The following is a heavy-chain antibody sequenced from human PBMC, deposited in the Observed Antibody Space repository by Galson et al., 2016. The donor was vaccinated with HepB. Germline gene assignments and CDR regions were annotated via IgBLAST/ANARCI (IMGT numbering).Heavy chain of an antibody. CDR2: ISPGTLDI. Sequence: QSGAEVKKLGESLKISCRGSGYTFDSYWIGWVRQMPGKGLEWLASISPGTLDISYGPSIQGQVTLSADKSISTAYLQWSSLTASDTAMYYCARSLTGSYDFWGAIYNYYAMDVWGQGTTVIVS. J-gene: IGHJ6*02. D-gene: IGHD3-3*01. CDR1: GYTFDSYW. CDR3: ARSLTGSYDFWGAIYNYYAMDV. V-gene: IGHV5-51*01.